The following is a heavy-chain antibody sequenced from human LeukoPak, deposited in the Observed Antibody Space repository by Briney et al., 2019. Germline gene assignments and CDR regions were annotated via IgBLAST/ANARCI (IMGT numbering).Heavy chain of an antibody. V-gene: IGHV3-23*01. D-gene: IGHD3-10*01. CDR3: AGQIWFGELSDGMDV. J-gene: IGHJ6*02. Sequence: QPGGSLRLSCAASGFTFSSYAMSWVRQAPGKGLEWVSAISGSGGSTYYADSVKGRFTISRDNAKNSLYLQMNSLRAEDTAVYYCAGQIWFGELSDGMDVWGQGTTVTVSS. CDR1: GFTFSSYA. CDR2: ISGSGGST.